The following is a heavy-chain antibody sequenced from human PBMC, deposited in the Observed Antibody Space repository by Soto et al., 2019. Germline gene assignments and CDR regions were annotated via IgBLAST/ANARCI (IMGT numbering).Heavy chain of an antibody. V-gene: IGHV1-69*02. Sequence: QVQLVQSGAEVKKPGSSVKVSCKASGGTFSSYTISWVRQAPGQGLEWMGRIIPILGIANYAQKFQGRVTITADKSTSTAYMELSSLRSEDTAVYYGAFGSSGYDDGRASMDVWGQATTVTVSS. CDR2: IIPILGIA. CDR3: AFGSSGYDDGRASMDV. CDR1: GGTFSSYT. J-gene: IGHJ6*01. D-gene: IGHD5-12*01.